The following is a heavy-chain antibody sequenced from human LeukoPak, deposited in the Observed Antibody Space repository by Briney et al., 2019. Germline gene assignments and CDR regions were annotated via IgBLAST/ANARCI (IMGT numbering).Heavy chain of an antibody. CDR1: GYTFSGNY. Sequence: GGSLRLSCAASGYTFSGNYMSWVRQAPGKGLEWVSVIYSSGSTYYADSVKGRFTISRHNSKNTLYLQMNSLRAEDTAVYYCARGYYDILTGYFTNDAFDIWGQGTMVTVSS. CDR2: IYSSGST. D-gene: IGHD3-9*01. J-gene: IGHJ3*02. CDR3: ARGYYDILTGYFTNDAFDI. V-gene: IGHV3-53*04.